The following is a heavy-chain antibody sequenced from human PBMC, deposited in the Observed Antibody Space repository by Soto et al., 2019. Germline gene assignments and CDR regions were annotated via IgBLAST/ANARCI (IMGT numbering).Heavy chain of an antibody. D-gene: IGHD2-15*01. CDR2: IDPSDSYT. Sequence: GESLKISCKGSGYSFTSYWISWVRQMPGKGLEWMGRIDPSDSYTNYSPSFQGHVTTSADKSISTAYLQWSSLKASDTAMYYCARRDCSGGSCYSSDYGMDVWGQGTTVTVSS. CDR3: ARRDCSGGSCYSSDYGMDV. CDR1: GYSFTSYW. J-gene: IGHJ6*02. V-gene: IGHV5-10-1*01.